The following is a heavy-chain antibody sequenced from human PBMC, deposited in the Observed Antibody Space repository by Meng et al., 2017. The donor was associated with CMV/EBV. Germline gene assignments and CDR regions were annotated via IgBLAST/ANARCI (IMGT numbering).Heavy chain of an antibody. CDR1: GGSISSGDYY. CDR2: IYYSGST. Sequence: VQARESGPERGKPSQTPPPTSTVFGGSISSGDYYWSWIRQPPGKGLEWIGYIYYSGSTYYNPSLKSRVTISVDTSKNQFSLKLSSVTAADTAVYYCARVGRTSCYDYWGQGTLVTVSS. V-gene: IGHV4-30-4*08. CDR3: ARVGRTSCYDY. J-gene: IGHJ4*02. D-gene: IGHD2-2*01.